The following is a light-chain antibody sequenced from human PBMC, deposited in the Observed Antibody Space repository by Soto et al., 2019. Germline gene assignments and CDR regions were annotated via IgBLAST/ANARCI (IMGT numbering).Light chain of an antibody. CDR1: QSVNSNY. CDR3: QQHGQRPIT. V-gene: IGKV3-20*01. J-gene: IGKJ5*01. CDR2: GIS. Sequence: ERVRTQSASTGTSADRERAAHFGGDSQSVNSNYLAWYQQKPGQAPRLLIYGISKRATDIPDRVSGSGSGTEFTLTISILQPEDFATYSCQQHGQRPITLGQGTRMEIK.